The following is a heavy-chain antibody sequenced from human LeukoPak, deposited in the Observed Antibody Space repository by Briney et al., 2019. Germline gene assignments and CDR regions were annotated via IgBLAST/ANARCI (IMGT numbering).Heavy chain of an antibody. CDR3: AGGPYDILTGYYGY. J-gene: IGHJ4*02. V-gene: IGHV4-30-2*01. D-gene: IGHD3-9*01. Sequence: SETLSLTCAVSGGSISSGGYSWSWVRQPPGKGLEWIVYIYHSGSTYYNPSLKSRVTISVDTSKNQFSLKLSSVTAADTAVYYCAGGPYDILTGYYGYWGQGTLVTVSS. CDR2: IYHSGST. CDR1: GGSISSGGYS.